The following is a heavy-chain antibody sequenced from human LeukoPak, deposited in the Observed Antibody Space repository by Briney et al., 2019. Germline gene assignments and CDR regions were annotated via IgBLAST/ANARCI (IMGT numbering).Heavy chain of an antibody. CDR2: IYYSGST. D-gene: IGHD1-26*01. Sequence: PSETLSLTCTVSGGSISSSSYYWGWIRQPPGKGLEWIGSIYYSGSTYYNPSLKSRVTISIDTSKNQFSLKMTSMTATDTALYYCARSKSGSYHSPFDYWGQGTLLIVSS. CDR3: ARSKSGSYHSPFDY. J-gene: IGHJ4*02. CDR1: GGSISSSSYY. V-gene: IGHV4-39*01.